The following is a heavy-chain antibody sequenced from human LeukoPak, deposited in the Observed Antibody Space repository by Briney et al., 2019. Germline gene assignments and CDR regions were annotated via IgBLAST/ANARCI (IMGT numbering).Heavy chain of an antibody. CDR3: ATLPPRFLEWFDY. Sequence: TSETLSLTCTVSGGSISSSSYYWGWIRQPPGRGLEWIVSIYYSGSTYYNPSLKSRVTISVDTSKNQFSLKLSSVTAADTAVYYCATLPPRFLEWFDYWGQGTLVTVSS. V-gene: IGHV4-39*01. J-gene: IGHJ5*01. D-gene: IGHD3-3*01. CDR1: GGSISSSSYY. CDR2: IYYSGST.